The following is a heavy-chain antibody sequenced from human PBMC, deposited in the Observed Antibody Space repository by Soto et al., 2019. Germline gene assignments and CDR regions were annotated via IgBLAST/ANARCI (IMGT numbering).Heavy chain of an antibody. V-gene: IGHV4-59*08. D-gene: IGHD6-13*01. CDR1: GGSISSYY. Sequence: SETLSLTCTVSGGSISSYYWSWIRQPPGKGLEWIGYIYYSGSTNYNPSLKSRVTISVDTSKNQFSLKLSSVTAADTAVYYCARIISRVYFDYWGQRTLVTVSS. J-gene: IGHJ4*02. CDR3: ARIISRVYFDY. CDR2: IYYSGST.